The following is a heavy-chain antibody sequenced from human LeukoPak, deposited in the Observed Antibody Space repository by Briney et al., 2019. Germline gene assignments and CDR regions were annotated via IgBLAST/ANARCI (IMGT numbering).Heavy chain of an antibody. J-gene: IGHJ4*02. D-gene: IGHD3-10*01. CDR1: GFTFISCA. CDR3: AKVRTFFGSGIDF. CDR2: ISGSGGST. V-gene: IGHV3-23*01. Sequence: PGGSLRLSCAASGFTFISCAMSWGRQAPGKGLEWVSHISGSGGSTYSADSVKGRFTISRDNSKNTLYLQMNSLRAEDTAIYYCAKVRTFFGSGIDFWGQGTLVTVSS.